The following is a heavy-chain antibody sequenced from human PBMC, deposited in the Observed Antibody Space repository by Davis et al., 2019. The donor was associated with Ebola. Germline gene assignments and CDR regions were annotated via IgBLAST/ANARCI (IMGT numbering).Heavy chain of an antibody. CDR3: AREGSIAAPYGMDV. CDR1: GYTFTGYY. D-gene: IGHD6-6*01. V-gene: IGHV1-69*13. Sequence: AASVKVSCKASGYTFTGYYMHWVRQAPGQGLEWMGGIIPIFGTANYAQKFQGRVTITADESTSTAYMELSSLRSEDTAVYYCAREGSIAAPYGMDVWGQGTTVTVSS. CDR2: IIPIFGTA. J-gene: IGHJ6*02.